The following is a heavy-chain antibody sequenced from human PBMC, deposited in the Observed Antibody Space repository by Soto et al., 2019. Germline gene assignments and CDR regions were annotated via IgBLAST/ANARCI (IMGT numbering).Heavy chain of an antibody. CDR1: GYTFTSYY. D-gene: IGHD3-3*01. J-gene: IGHJ5*02. CDR2: INPSGGST. V-gene: IGHV1-46*03. CDR3: ARGVTIFGVVIMDNWFDP. Sequence: GASVKVSCKASGYTFTSYYMHWVRQAPGQGLEWMGIINPSGGSTSYAQKFQGRVTMTRDTSTSTVYMELSSLRSEDTAVYYCARGVTIFGVVIMDNWFDPWGQGTLVTVSP.